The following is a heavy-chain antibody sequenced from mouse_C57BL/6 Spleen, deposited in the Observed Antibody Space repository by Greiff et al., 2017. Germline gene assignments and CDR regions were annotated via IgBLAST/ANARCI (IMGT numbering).Heavy chain of an antibody. CDR3: ARSRKYGNYEGYYAMDY. V-gene: IGHV5-17*01. J-gene: IGHJ4*01. CDR2: ISSGSSTI. CDR1: GFTFSDYG. D-gene: IGHD2-1*01. Sequence: EVQLQESGGGLVKPGGSLKLSCAASGFTFSDYGMHWVRQAPEKGLEWVAYISSGSSTIYYPDTVKGRFTISRDNAKHTLFLQMPSLRSEDPAMYSGARSRKYGNYEGYYAMDYWGQGTSVTVSS.